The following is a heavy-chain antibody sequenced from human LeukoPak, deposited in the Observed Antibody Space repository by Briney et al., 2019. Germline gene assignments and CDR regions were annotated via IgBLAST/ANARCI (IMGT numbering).Heavy chain of an antibody. CDR1: GFTFSSYA. V-gene: IGHV3-30-3*01. CDR2: ISFDGNNE. Sequence: GGSLRLSCAAPGFTFSSYAMHWVRQAPGKGLEWVAVISFDGNNEYYADSVKGRFSISRDNAKNTLYLQMNSLRVEDTAVYYCARGRPHGNDYWGQGTLVTVSS. CDR3: ARGRPHGNDY. D-gene: IGHD4-23*01. J-gene: IGHJ4*02.